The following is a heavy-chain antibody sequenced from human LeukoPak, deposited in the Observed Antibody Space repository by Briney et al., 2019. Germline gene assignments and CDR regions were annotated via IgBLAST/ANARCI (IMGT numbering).Heavy chain of an antibody. CDR1: GGTFSSYA. J-gene: IGHJ5*02. CDR2: IIPIFGTA. CDR3: AREGSASGSYSSRGYWFDP. Sequence: SVKVSCKASGGTFSSYAISWVRQAPGQGLEWMGGIIPIFGTANYAQKFQGRVTITADESTSTAYMELSSLRSEDTAVYYCAREGSASGSYSSRGYWFDPWGQGTLVTVSS. V-gene: IGHV1-69*13. D-gene: IGHD6-13*01.